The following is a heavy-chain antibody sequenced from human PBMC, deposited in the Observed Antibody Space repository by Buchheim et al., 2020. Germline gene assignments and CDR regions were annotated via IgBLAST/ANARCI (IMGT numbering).Heavy chain of an antibody. D-gene: IGHD5-12*01. V-gene: IGHV4-61*02. J-gene: IGHJ4*02. CDR2: IYTSGST. CDR1: GGSISSGSYY. Sequence: QVQLQESGPGLVKPSQTLSLTCTVSGGSISSGSYYWSWIRQPAGKGLEWIGRIYTSGSTNYNPSLKSRVTISVDTSKNQFSLKLSSVTAADTAVYYCARGWDIVATRDYYFDYWGQGTL. CDR3: ARGWDIVATRDYYFDY.